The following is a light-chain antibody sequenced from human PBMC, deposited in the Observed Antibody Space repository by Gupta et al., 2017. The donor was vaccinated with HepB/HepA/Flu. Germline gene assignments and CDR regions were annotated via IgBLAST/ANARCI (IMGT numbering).Light chain of an antibody. CDR1: SSYVATYNF. V-gene: IGLV2-11*01. J-gene: IGLJ3*02. CDR2: DVT. Sequence: QSALTQPRSVSGSPGQSVTISCTTTSSYVATYNFVSWYQQHPGKVPKLMIYDVTKRPSGVPDRLSGSKSGNTASLTISGLQAEDEAEYYCCSYAAYNTWVFGGGTKVTVL. CDR3: CSYAAYNTWV.